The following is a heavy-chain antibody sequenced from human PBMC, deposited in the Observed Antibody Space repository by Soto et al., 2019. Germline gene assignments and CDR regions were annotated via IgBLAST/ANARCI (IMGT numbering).Heavy chain of an antibody. V-gene: IGHV4-34*01. D-gene: IGHD3-10*01. CDR2: INHSGST. Sequence: SEIQCLTCAVEWGYFGDYDGSCIRKPPGKGLEWIGEINHSGSTNYNPSLKSRVTISIDTSKNQFSLKLSSVTAADTAVYYCARDPSGGWFGYWGQGTLGTVSS. CDR3: ARDPSGGWFGY. J-gene: IGHJ4*02. CDR1: WGYFGDYD.